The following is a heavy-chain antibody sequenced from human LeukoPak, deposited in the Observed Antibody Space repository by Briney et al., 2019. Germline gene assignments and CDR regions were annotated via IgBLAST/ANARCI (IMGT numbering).Heavy chain of an antibody. D-gene: IGHD3-16*01. CDR3: TRLGVFGYMDV. CDR1: GFTFSGSA. Sequence: GGSLKLSCAASGFTFSGSAMHWVRQASGKGLEWVGRIRSKANSYATAYAASVKGRFTISRDDSKNTAYLRMNSLKTEDTAVYYCTRLGVFGYMDVWGKGTTVTISS. J-gene: IGHJ6*03. V-gene: IGHV3-73*01. CDR2: IRSKANSYAT.